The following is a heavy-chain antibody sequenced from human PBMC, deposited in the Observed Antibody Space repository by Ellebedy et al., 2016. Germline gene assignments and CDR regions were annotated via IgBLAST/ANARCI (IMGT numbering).Heavy chain of an antibody. D-gene: IGHD5-18*01. CDR2: ISYDGSNK. CDR1: GFTFSSYA. V-gene: IGHV3-30-3*01. CDR3: AKDLGPFIQLLDY. Sequence: GESLKISXAASGFTFSSYAMHWVRQAPGKGLEWVAVISYDGSNKYYADSVKGRFTISRDNSKNTLYLQMNSLRAEDTAVYYCAKDLGPFIQLLDYWGQGTLVTVSS. J-gene: IGHJ4*02.